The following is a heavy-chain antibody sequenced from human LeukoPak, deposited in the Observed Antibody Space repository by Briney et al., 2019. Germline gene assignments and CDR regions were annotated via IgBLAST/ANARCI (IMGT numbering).Heavy chain of an antibody. CDR2: IGYDGSNK. CDR1: GFTFNSNG. CDR3: AKAGDNSGYYPAFYYYMDV. Sequence: GRSLRLSCAASGFTFNSNGMHWVRQAPGKGLEGVALIGYDGSNKYYADSVKGRFTISRDNSKNTLYLQMDSLRAEDTAVYYCAKAGDNSGYYPAFYYYMDVWGRGTTVTVSS. V-gene: IGHV3-33*06. J-gene: IGHJ6*03. D-gene: IGHD3-22*01.